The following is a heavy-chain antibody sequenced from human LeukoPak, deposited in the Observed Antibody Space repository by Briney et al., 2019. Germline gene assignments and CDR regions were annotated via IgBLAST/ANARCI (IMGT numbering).Heavy chain of an antibody. V-gene: IGHV1-18*01. J-gene: IGHJ3*02. D-gene: IGHD6-19*01. CDR1: GYTFTSYG. CDR3: ARDHIAVAGNAAFDI. CDR2: ISAYNGNT. Sequence: ASVKVSCKASGYTFTSYGISWVRQAPGQGLEWMGWISAYNGNTNYAQKLQGRVTMTTDTSTSTAYMELMGLRSDDTAVYYCARDHIAVAGNAAFDIWGQGTMVTVSS.